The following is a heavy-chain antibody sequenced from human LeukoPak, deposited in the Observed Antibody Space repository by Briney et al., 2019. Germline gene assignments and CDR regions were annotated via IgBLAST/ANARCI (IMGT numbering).Heavy chain of an antibody. CDR1: GFTFSSYA. CDR2: ISSSGSTI. J-gene: IGHJ3*02. V-gene: IGHV3-48*04. D-gene: IGHD3-22*01. CDR3: ARDPYTYYYDSSGYLAAFDI. Sequence: GGSLRLSCAASGFTFSSYAMSWVRQAPGKGLEWVSYISSSGSTIYYADSVKGRFTISRDNAKNSLYLQMNSLRAEDTAVYYCARDPYTYYYDSSGYLAAFDIWGQGTMVTVSS.